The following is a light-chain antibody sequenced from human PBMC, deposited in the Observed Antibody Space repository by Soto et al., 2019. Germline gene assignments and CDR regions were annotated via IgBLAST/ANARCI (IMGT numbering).Light chain of an antibody. J-gene: IGKJ1*01. CDR1: QRISSSN. Sequence: EIGLWQSPDTLSVSPGERATLSCRASQRISSSNLAWYQQKPGQAPRLLIYGASSRATGIPDRFSGSGSGTDFTLTISRLEPEDFAVYYCQQYGSSPRTFGQGAKVDIK. CDR3: QQYGSSPRT. V-gene: IGKV3-20*01. CDR2: GAS.